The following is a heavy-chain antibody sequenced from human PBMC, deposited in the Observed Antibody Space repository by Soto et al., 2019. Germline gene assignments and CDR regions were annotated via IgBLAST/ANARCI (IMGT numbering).Heavy chain of an antibody. J-gene: IGHJ3*02. CDR2: ISSSSSPI. D-gene: IGHD2-2*02. Sequence: EVQLVDSGGGLVKPGGSLRLSCVDSGFTFSSYSMNWVRQAPGKGLEWVSSISSSSSPIFYADSLKGRFTIFRDNAKSSLYLQMNSLRAEDTAVYYCVRGGRGYTRDDVFDIWGQGTMVTVSS. CDR3: VRGGRGYTRDDVFDI. V-gene: IGHV3-21*06. CDR1: GFTFSSYS.